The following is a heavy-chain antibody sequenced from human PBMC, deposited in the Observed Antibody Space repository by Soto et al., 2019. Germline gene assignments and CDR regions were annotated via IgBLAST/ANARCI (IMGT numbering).Heavy chain of an antibody. Sequence: EVQLLDSGGGLVQPGGSLRLSCAASGFTFSTYAMIWVRQAPGKGLEWVSTITGSGSSTYYADSVKGRFTISRDNSKNTLSQQMNSLRAEDTAVYYCAKDLYGDYGGVDYWGQGTLVTVSS. CDR2: ITGSGSST. V-gene: IGHV3-23*01. CDR1: GFTFSTYA. CDR3: AKDLYGDYGGVDY. D-gene: IGHD4-17*01. J-gene: IGHJ4*02.